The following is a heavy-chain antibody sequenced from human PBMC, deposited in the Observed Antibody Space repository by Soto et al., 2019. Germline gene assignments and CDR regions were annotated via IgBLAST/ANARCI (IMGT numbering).Heavy chain of an antibody. Sequence: GGSLRLSCAASGFRFDDYNMHWVRQAPGKGLEWVSLITWNGGNKYYEDSVKGRFTISRDGTTQSVSLQMTSLKREDTGVYYCARETLSFGSALDVWGQGTTVAVSS. CDR1: GFRFDDYN. CDR2: ITWNGGNK. D-gene: IGHD3-3*01. CDR3: ARETLSFGSALDV. J-gene: IGHJ6*02. V-gene: IGHV3-43*01.